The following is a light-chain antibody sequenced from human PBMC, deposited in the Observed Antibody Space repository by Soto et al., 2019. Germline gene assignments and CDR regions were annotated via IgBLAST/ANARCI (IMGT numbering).Light chain of an antibody. Sequence: EIVMTQSPAALSVSPGESAALSCRASQSVGRNFAWYQQRPGQAPRVLIYGTSTRPTGVPARFSGSGSGTDFTLTISSLQSEDFAVYYCQQYYKWPYTFGQGTRLEIK. CDR1: QSVGRN. V-gene: IGKV3-15*01. CDR3: QQYYKWPYT. J-gene: IGKJ2*01. CDR2: GTS.